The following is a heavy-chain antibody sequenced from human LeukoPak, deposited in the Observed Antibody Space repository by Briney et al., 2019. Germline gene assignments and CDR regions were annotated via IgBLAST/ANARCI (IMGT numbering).Heavy chain of an antibody. CDR2: ISGSGGST. Sequence: GGSLRLSCAASGFTFSSYAMSWVRQAPGKGLESVSAISGSGGSTYYADSVKGRFTISRDNSKNTLYLQMNSLRAEDTAVYYCAKDLEPSIAAAGTTQAWFDPWGQGTLVTVSS. V-gene: IGHV3-23*01. CDR3: AKDLEPSIAAAGTTQAWFDP. CDR1: GFTFSSYA. J-gene: IGHJ5*02. D-gene: IGHD6-13*01.